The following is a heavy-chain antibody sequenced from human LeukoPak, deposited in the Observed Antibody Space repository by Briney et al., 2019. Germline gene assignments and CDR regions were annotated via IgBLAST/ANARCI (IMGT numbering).Heavy chain of an antibody. CDR1: GFTFSNYA. D-gene: IGHD2-15*01. CDR2: ISSKGGST. CDR3: VKGPCSGGSCYLEY. Sequence: GGSLRLSCSSSGFTFSNYAMHWVRQAPGKGLEYVSGISSKGGSTYHADPVTGRFTISRDNSKNTLYIQMNSLRAEDTAVYYCVKGPCSGGSCYLEYWGQGSLVTVSS. V-gene: IGHV3-64*05. J-gene: IGHJ4*02.